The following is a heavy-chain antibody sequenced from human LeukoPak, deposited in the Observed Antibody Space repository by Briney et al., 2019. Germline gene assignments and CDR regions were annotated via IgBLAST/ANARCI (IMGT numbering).Heavy chain of an antibody. J-gene: IGHJ4*02. D-gene: IGHD3-10*01. CDR3: ARDSSMVRGKQDY. CDR1: GFSFSSYA. CDR2: VSYDGDNK. V-gene: IGHV3-30-3*01. Sequence: QPGGSLRLSCAASGFSFSSYAMHWVRQAPGKGLEWVAVVSYDGDNKYYEESVKGRFTISRDNSKNTLYLQMNSLRAEDTAVYYCARDSSMVRGKQDYWGQGTLVTVSS.